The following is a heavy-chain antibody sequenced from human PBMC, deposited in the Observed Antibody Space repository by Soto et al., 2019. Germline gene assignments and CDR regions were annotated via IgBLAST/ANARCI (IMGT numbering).Heavy chain of an antibody. V-gene: IGHV3-53*01. CDR2: IYSRGIT. Sequence: ILSCAGSGFTVSSSYMSWIRRAPGKGLEWVSVIYSRGITYYADSVKGRFNISRDISRNTLFLEMNSLRAEDTAVYYCARAAPFYYYDSSGPDYFDSWGQGXLVTVSS. CDR1: GFTVSSSY. J-gene: IGHJ4*02. D-gene: IGHD3-22*01. CDR3: ARAAPFYYYDSSGPDYFDS.